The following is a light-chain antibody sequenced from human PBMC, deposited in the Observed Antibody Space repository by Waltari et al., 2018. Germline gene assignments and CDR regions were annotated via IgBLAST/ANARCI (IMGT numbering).Light chain of an antibody. CDR1: QTISRY. Sequence: DIQMTQSPSSLSASVGDRVTITCRASQTISRYLNWYQQKPGKAPNLLIYAASSLKSGVPSRFSGSGSGRDFTLIITSLQPEDFATYYCQESYSFSRTFGQGTKVEIK. J-gene: IGKJ1*01. V-gene: IGKV1-39*01. CDR3: QESYSFSRT. CDR2: AAS.